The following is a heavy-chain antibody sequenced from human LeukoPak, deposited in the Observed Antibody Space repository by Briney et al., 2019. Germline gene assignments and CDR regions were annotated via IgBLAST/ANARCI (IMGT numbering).Heavy chain of an antibody. CDR1: GFSFSSYD. CDR2: IDTAGDT. CDR3: AGLYYDSSGYYYWYFDL. J-gene: IGHJ2*01. Sequence: GGSLRLSCAASGFSFSSYDMHWVRQATGKGLEWVSTIDTAGDTFYPGSVKGRFTISRANAKDSLYLQMNSLRAGDTAVYYCAGLYYDSSGYYYWYFDLWGRGTLVTVSS. V-gene: IGHV3-13*01. D-gene: IGHD3-22*01.